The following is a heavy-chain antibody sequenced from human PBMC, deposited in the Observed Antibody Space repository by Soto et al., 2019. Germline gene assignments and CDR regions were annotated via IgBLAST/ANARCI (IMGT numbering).Heavy chain of an antibody. CDR2: INHSVNT. Sequence: SQTLSLTCAVYGGSSSVYYWTWIRQPPGKGLEWIGEINHSVNTNYSPSLKTRVTISVDTSRNQFSLNLSSVTAAGTAVYYCARGRTNSYGSSGLIRSWGQGTRVTVSS. CDR1: GGSSSVYY. V-gene: IGHV4-34*01. CDR3: ARGRTNSYGSSGLIRS. D-gene: IGHD3-22*01. J-gene: IGHJ4*02.